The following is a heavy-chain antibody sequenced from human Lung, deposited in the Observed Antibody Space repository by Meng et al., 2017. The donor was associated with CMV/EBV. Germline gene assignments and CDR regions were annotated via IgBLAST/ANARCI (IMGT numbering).Heavy chain of an antibody. J-gene: IGHJ4*02. CDR3: ARDRDCSSTSCYDSVF. CDR1: GGSISSSSYY. CDR2: IYYSGST. V-gene: IGHV4-39*07. D-gene: IGHD2-2*01. Sequence: SXTXSLXXTVSGGSISSSSYYWGWIRQPPGKGLEWIGSIYYSGSTYYNPSLKSRVTISVDTSKNQFSLKLSSVTAADTAVYYCARDRDCSSTSCYDSVFWGQGXLVTVSS.